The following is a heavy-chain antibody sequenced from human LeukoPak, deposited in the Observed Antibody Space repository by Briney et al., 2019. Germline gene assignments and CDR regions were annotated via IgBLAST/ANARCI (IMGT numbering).Heavy chain of an antibody. D-gene: IGHD3-22*01. CDR2: INGDDDR. CDR3: ALQPFYDSSGYYIPTLLS. J-gene: IGHJ5*02. V-gene: IGHV2-5*02. Sequence: ESGPTLVKPPQTLTLTCTLSGFSLSSTGVAVGWVRQPPGKALEWLGIINGDDDRHYSPSLTSRLTITKDTSRTQVVLTMTNVDPVDTATYYCALQPFYDSSGYYIPTLLSWAKGSLVTVSS. CDR1: GFSLSSTGVA.